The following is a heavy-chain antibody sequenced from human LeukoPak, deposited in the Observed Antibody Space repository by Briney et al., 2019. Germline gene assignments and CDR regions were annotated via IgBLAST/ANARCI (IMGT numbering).Heavy chain of an antibody. CDR1: GGSVSSSSYY. CDR2: IYYSGST. J-gene: IGHJ4*02. D-gene: IGHD1-14*01. V-gene: IGHV4-61*01. Sequence: SETLSLTCTVSGGSVSSSSYYWSWIRQPPGKGLEWIGFIYYSGSTNYNPSLKSRVTISVDTSKDQFSLKLSFVTAADTAVYYCARAARTDTTVDYWGQGTLVTVSS. CDR3: ARAARTDTTVDY.